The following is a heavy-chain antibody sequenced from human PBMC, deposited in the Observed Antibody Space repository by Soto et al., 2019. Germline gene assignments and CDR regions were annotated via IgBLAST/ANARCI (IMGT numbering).Heavy chain of an antibody. CDR2: ISGSGGST. Sequence: GGSLRLSCAASGFTFSSYAMSWVRLAPGKGLEWVSAISGSGGSTYYADSVKGRFTISRDNSKNTLYLQMNSLRAEDTAVYYCARTTVTPHYFDYWGQGTLVTVSS. J-gene: IGHJ4*02. D-gene: IGHD4-17*01. CDR3: ARTTVTPHYFDY. V-gene: IGHV3-23*01. CDR1: GFTFSSYA.